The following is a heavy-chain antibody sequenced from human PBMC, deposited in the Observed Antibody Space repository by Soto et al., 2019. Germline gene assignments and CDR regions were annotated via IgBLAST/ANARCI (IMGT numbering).Heavy chain of an antibody. CDR2: ISPYNGNT. D-gene: IGHD6-13*01. J-gene: IGHJ6*01. Sequence: QAQLVQSGAEVKKPGASVKVSCKTSGYSFTSYAISWVRQAPGQGLEWMGWISPYNGNTNYAQNLQGRVTMTTDTSTSTASMELRSLRSDDTAVYYCARDGIAASVTMDYYNYYGLDVWGQGTTVTVSS. CDR1: GYSFTSYA. CDR3: ARDGIAASVTMDYYNYYGLDV. V-gene: IGHV1-18*01.